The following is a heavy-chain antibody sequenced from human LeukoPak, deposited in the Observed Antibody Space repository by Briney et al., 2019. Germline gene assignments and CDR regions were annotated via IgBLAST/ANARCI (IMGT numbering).Heavy chain of an antibody. V-gene: IGHV3-66*02. Sequence: GGSLRLSCAASGFTVSSNYMSWVRQAPGKGLEWVSVIYSGGSTYYADSVKGRFAISRDNSKNTLYLQMNSLRAEDTAVYYCARVKNYDFWSGYLDYWGQGTLVTVSS. J-gene: IGHJ4*02. CDR2: IYSGGST. D-gene: IGHD3-3*01. CDR1: GFTVSSNY. CDR3: ARVKNYDFWSGYLDY.